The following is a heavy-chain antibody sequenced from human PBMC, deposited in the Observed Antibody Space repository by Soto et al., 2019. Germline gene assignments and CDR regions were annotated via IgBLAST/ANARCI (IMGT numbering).Heavy chain of an antibody. V-gene: IGHV3-11*01. J-gene: IGHJ4*02. CDR3: ARDPREYYFDY. Sequence: GGSQRLSCAASGFTFSDYYMSWIRQAPGKGLEWVSYISSSGSTIYYADSVKGRFTISRDNAKNSLYLQMNSLRAEDTAVYYCARDPREYYFDYWGQGTLVTVSS. CDR1: GFTFSDYY. CDR2: ISSSGSTI.